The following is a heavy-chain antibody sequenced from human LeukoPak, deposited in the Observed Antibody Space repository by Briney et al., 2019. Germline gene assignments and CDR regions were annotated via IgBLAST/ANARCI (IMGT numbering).Heavy chain of an antibody. CDR3: VKENLRRYNYGVDAFDV. CDR1: GFTFGSSA. V-gene: IGHV3-30*18. Sequence: GGSLRLSCAASGFTFGSSAMHWVRQAPGKGLEWVAFISYDGSTSYYTDSVKGRFTISRDNSKNTLSLQMSSLRVEDTAVYYCVKENLRRYNYGVDAFDVWGQGTMVTVSS. D-gene: IGHD5-18*01. CDR2: ISYDGSTS. J-gene: IGHJ3*01.